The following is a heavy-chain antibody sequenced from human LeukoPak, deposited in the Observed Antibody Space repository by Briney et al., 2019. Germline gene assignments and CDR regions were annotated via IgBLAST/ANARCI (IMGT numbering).Heavy chain of an antibody. J-gene: IGHJ4*02. D-gene: IGHD3-22*01. CDR3: ARGNLADYYDSSGYFDY. Sequence: GGSLRLSCAASGFTFDDYGMSWVRQAPGRGREGAPGINWNGGSTGYADSVKGRFTISRDNAKNSLYLQMNSLRAEDTALYYCARGNLADYYDSSGYFDYWGQGTLVTVSS. V-gene: IGHV3-20*04. CDR2: INWNGGST. CDR1: GFTFDDYG.